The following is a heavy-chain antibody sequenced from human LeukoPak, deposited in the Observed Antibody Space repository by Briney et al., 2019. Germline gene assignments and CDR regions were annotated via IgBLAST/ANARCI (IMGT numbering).Heavy chain of an antibody. J-gene: IGHJ4*02. CDR1: GFTFNTFN. CDR3: ARGIDTMVRGVNEDY. V-gene: IGHV3-21*04. CDR2: ITSGGDYI. Sequence: GGSLRLSCAASGFTFNTFNMNWVRQAPGKGLEWVSSITSGGDYIYYADSVKGRFTISRDNAKNSLYLQMNSLRAEDTAVYYCARGIDTMVRGVNEDYWGQGTLVTVSS. D-gene: IGHD3-10*01.